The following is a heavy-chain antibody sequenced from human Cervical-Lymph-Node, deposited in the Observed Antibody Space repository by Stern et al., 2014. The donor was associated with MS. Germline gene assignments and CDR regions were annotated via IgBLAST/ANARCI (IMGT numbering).Heavy chain of an antibody. CDR3: ARDPHSSGYYPN. CDR2: ISRSSSYI. CDR1: GFTFSSYS. Sequence: EVQLVESGGGLVKPGGALRLSCAASGFTFSSYSMHWVRQAPGKGLEWVSSISRSSSYIYYADSVKGRFTISRDNAKNSLYLQMNSLRAEDTAVYYCARDPHSSGYYPNWGQGTLVTVSS. V-gene: IGHV3-21*01. J-gene: IGHJ4*02. D-gene: IGHD3-22*01.